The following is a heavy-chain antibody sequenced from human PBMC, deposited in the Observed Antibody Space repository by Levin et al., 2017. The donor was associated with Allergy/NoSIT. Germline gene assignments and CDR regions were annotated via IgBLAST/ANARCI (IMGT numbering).Heavy chain of an antibody. CDR3: ARLRRGCGMDV. D-gene: IGHD3-22*01. J-gene: IGHJ6*02. CDR2: IYYSGST. CDR1: GGSISSSSYY. Sequence: SQTLSLTCTVSGGSISSSSYYWGWIRQPPGKGLEWIGSIYYSGSTYYNPSLKSRVTISVDTSKNQFSLKLSSVTAADTAVYYCARLRRGCGMDVWGQGTTVTVSS. V-gene: IGHV4-39*01.